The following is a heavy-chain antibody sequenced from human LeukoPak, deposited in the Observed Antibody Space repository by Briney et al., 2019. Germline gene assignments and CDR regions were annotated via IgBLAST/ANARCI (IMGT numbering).Heavy chain of an antibody. V-gene: IGHV3-21*01. CDR3: VRLRRNSDTSGYYYYYDF. J-gene: IGHJ4*02. CDR2: ISVRSNYI. Sequence: GGSLRLSCVASGYTFSSFSINCVREAPGKGREGVSYISVRSNYIYYADSVRGRFSISRDDARDSLFLQMNSLRAEDTAVYYCVRLRRNSDTSGYYYYYDFWGQGTLVTVSS. D-gene: IGHD3-22*01. CDR1: GYTFSSFS.